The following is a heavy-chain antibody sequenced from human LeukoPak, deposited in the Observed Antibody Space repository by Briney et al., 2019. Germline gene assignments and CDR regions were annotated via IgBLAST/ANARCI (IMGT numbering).Heavy chain of an antibody. D-gene: IGHD2-15*01. V-gene: IGHV3-23*01. CDR2: ISGSGGST. J-gene: IGHJ4*02. Sequence: GGSLRLSCAASGFTFSNYAMTWVRQAPGKGLEWVSAISGSGGSTYYADSVKGRFTLSRDNSKNTLYPQMNSLRAEDTAVYYCAQVVAWVDYWGQGTLVTVSS. CDR3: AQVVAWVDY. CDR1: GFTFSNYA.